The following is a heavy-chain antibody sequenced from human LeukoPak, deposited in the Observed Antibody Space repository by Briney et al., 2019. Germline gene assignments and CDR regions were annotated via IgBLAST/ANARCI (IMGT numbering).Heavy chain of an antibody. CDR2: IYSGGST. D-gene: IGHD7-27*01. CDR1: GFTVSSNY. CDR3: ARGFVRLGLWDFDY. Sequence: PGGSLRLSCAASGFTVSSNYMSWGRQAPRKGLEWVSVIYSGGSTYYADSVKGRFTISRDNSKNTLYLQMNSLRAEDTAVYYCARGFVRLGLWDFDYWGQGTLVTVSS. V-gene: IGHV3-66*01. J-gene: IGHJ4*02.